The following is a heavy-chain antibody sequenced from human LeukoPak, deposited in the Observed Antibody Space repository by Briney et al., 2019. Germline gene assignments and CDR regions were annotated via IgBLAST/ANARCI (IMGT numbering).Heavy chain of an antibody. V-gene: IGHV4-59*01. D-gene: IGHD5-24*01. Sequence: SETLSLTCTVSGASMSSFYWSWIRQSPGKGLEWIGYIYSSGSTNYNPSLESRVTISVDTSRSQFSLKLSSVTAADTAVYFCSREGRWLQLGFDYWGRGTLVTVSS. J-gene: IGHJ4*02. CDR2: IYSSGST. CDR3: SREGRWLQLGFDY. CDR1: GASMSSFY.